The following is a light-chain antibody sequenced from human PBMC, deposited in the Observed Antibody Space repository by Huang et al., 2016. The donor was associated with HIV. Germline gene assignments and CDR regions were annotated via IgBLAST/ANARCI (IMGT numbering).Light chain of an antibody. V-gene: IGKV1-9*01. CDR1: QGITSY. J-gene: IGKJ2*01. CDR2: AAS. CDR3: QQLNSYPYT. Sequence: IQLTQSPSSLSASVGDRVTITCRASQGITSYLACYQQRQGKAPNLLIYAASTLQSGVPSRFSGSASGTDFTLTISSLQPEDFATYYCQQLNSYPYTFGQGTKLEI.